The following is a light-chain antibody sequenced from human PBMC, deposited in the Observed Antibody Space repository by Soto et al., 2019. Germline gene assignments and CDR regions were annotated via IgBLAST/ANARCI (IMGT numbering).Light chain of an antibody. J-gene: IGKJ1*01. CDR1: QSISSW. V-gene: IGKV1-5*03. Sequence: DIQMTQSPSTLPASVGDRVTITCRASQSISSWLAWYQQKPGKAPKLLIYKASTLESGVPSNFSGSGSGTEFTLTISSLQTEDFATYYCQQYNSYPWTFGQGTKVDIK. CDR3: QQYNSYPWT. CDR2: KAS.